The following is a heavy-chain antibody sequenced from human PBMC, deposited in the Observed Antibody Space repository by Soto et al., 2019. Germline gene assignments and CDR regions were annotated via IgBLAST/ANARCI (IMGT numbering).Heavy chain of an antibody. D-gene: IGHD6-13*01. CDR3: ARAVLAAAGTNYYGMEV. CDR2: IIPIFGTA. V-gene: IGHV1-69*13. CDR1: GGTFSSYA. J-gene: IGHJ6*02. Sequence: SVKVPCKASGGTFSSYAISWVRQAPGQGLEWMGGIIPIFGTANYAQKFQGRVTITADESTSTAYMALSSLRSEDTAVYYCARAVLAAAGTNYYGMEVWGQGTTVTVSS.